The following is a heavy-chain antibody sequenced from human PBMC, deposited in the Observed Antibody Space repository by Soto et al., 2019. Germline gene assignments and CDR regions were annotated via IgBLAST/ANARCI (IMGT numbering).Heavy chain of an antibody. CDR1: GGTFSSYT. CDR2: IIPILGIA. J-gene: IGHJ3*01. CDR3: ASLAVADVDGDL. Sequence: QVQLVQSGAEVKKPGSSVKVSCKASGGTFSSYTISWVRQASGQGLEWMGRIIPILGIANYAQKFQGRLTITADKSTSADYMELSSLRSEDTAVYYCASLAVADVDGDLWGQGTMVTVSS. D-gene: IGHD6-19*01. V-gene: IGHV1-69*02.